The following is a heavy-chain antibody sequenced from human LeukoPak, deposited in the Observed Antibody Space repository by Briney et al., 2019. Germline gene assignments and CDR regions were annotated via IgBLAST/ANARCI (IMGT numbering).Heavy chain of an antibody. CDR2: IYYSGST. CDR1: GGSISSSSYY. V-gene: IGHV4-39*01. Sequence: SETLSLTGTGAGGSISSSSYYWGWIRQPPGRGLEWIGSIYYSGSTYYNPSLKSRVTISVDTSKNQFSLKLSSVTAADTAVYYCARQRDYSYNWFDPWGQGTLVTVSS. D-gene: IGHD4-11*01. CDR3: ARQRDYSYNWFDP. J-gene: IGHJ5*02.